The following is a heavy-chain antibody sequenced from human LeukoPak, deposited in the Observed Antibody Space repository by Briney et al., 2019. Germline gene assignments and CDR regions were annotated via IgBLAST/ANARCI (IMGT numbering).Heavy chain of an antibody. J-gene: IGHJ4*02. Sequence: SETLSLTCAAYGESFSGYYWSWIRQPPGKGLEWIGEINHSGSTNYNPSPKSRVTISVDTSKSQFSLKLTSVTAADTAVYYCARDQQLSYCGGDCYPANWGQGTLVTVSS. CDR3: ARDQQLSYCGGDCYPAN. CDR2: INHSGST. V-gene: IGHV4-34*01. CDR1: GESFSGYY. D-gene: IGHD2-21*02.